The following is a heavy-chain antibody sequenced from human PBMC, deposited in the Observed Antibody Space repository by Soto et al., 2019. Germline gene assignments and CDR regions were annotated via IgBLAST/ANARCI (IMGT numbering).Heavy chain of an antibody. J-gene: IGHJ4*02. Sequence: QIPLKESGPTLVKPTQTLTLTCTVSGLSLTTNGVGVGWFRQPPGKALEWFALIYRDDDKRYRPSLKSRVTITKDNTKNQVVLTSTNMEPVYTATYYCAHTVARGAYWETFNYWGQGTLVTVSS. V-gene: IGHV2-5*02. CDR1: GLSLTTNGVG. CDR2: IYRDDDK. D-gene: IGHD1-26*01. CDR3: AHTVARGAYWETFNY.